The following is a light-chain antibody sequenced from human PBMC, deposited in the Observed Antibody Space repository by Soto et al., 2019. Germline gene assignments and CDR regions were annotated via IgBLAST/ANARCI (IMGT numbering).Light chain of an antibody. J-gene: IGLJ1*01. CDR1: SSDVGGYNY. Sequence: QSVLTQPASVSGSPGQSITFSCTGTSSDVGGYNYVSWYQQHPGKAPKLMIYDVSHRPSGVSNRFSGSKSANTASLTISGLQAEDEADYYCSSYTSTSTPVFGTGTKVTVL. CDR2: DVS. CDR3: SSYTSTSTPV. V-gene: IGLV2-14*01.